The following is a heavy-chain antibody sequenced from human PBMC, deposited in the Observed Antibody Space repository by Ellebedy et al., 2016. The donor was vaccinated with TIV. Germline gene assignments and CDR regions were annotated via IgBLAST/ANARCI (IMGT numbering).Heavy chain of an antibody. Sequence: SETLSLTCAVYGGSFSGYYWSWIRQPPGKGLEWIGEINHSGSTNYNPSLKSRVTISVDTSKNQFSLKLSSVTAADTAVYYCARVEYYYGSRLWGQGTLVTVSS. CDR1: GGSFSGYY. D-gene: IGHD3-10*01. CDR3: ARVEYYYGSRL. V-gene: IGHV4-34*01. J-gene: IGHJ4*02. CDR2: INHSGST.